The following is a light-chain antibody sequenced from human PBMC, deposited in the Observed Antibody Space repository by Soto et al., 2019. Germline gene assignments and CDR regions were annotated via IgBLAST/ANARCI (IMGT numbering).Light chain of an antibody. CDR2: AAS. CDR1: QDIRLD. CDR3: LQQHNAYPRT. J-gene: IGKJ1*01. V-gene: IGKV1-17*01. Sequence: DIQMTQFPSSLSASVGDRVTITCRASQDIRLDLGWYQQKAGKAPKRLIYAASSLESGVPSRFSGSGSGTEFTLTISSQQPEDFATYYCLQQHNAYPRTFGQGTKVEIK.